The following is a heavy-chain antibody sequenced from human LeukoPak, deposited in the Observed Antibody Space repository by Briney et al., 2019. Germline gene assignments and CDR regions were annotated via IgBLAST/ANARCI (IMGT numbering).Heavy chain of an antibody. V-gene: IGHV3-30*02. Sequence: PGGSLRLSCAPSGFTFSSYGMHWVRQAPGKGLEWVAFMQFDGSDKHYADSVKGRFTISRDNSKGTLYLQMNSLGAEDTAVYYCAKDLKLAPFDYWGQGILVTVSS. CDR2: MQFDGSDK. J-gene: IGHJ4*02. CDR1: GFTFSSYG. CDR3: AKDLKLAPFDY.